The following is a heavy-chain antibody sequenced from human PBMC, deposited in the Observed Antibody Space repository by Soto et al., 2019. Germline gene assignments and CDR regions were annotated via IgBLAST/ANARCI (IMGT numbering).Heavy chain of an antibody. J-gene: IGHJ4*02. Sequence: QVQLVQSGAEVRKPGASVKVSCKASGYTFTNYYMHWVRQAPGQWLEWMGIINPRGGSTSYAQKFQGGVTMTRDTSTSTVYMERSSLRSADTAVYYCARGQYYSYSSAFPLHFWGQGTLVTVSS. D-gene: IGHD3-22*01. CDR1: GYTFTNYY. CDR2: INPRGGST. V-gene: IGHV1-46*03. CDR3: ARGQYYSYSSAFPLHF.